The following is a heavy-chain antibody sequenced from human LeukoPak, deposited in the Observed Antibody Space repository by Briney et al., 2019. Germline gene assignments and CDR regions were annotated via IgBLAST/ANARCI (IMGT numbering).Heavy chain of an antibody. CDR3: AKDRMKWRVAAASIEY. CDR1: GFSFSDHG. V-gene: IGHV3-33*06. Sequence: PGTSLRLSCAASGFSFSDHGMHWVRQAPGKGLEWVAVIWYDGSKKYFADSVKGRFTISRDNSKSTLYLQMNSLRGDDTAVYYCAKDRMKWRVAAASIEYWGRGTLVTVST. J-gene: IGHJ4*02. CDR2: IWYDGSKK. D-gene: IGHD2-2*01.